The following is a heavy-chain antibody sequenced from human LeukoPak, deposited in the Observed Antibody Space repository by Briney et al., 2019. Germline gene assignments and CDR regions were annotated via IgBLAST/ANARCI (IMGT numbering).Heavy chain of an antibody. CDR1: GFTFSSNA. CDR2: ISGSGGST. CDR3: AKSGSGGLH. D-gene: IGHD2-15*01. V-gene: IGHV3-23*01. J-gene: IGHJ4*02. Sequence: TGGYLSLSCAASGFTFSSNAMSWVRQAPGKGLEWVSAISGSGGSTYYADSVKGRFTISRDNSKNTLYLQMNSLRAEDTAVYYCAKSGSGGLHWGQGTLVTVSS.